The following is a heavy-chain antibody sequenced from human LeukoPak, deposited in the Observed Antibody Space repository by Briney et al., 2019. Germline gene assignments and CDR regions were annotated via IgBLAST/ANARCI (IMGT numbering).Heavy chain of an antibody. V-gene: IGHV1-2*02. D-gene: IGHD3-10*01. Sequence: GASVKVSCKASGYTFTGYYMHWVRQAPGQGLEWMGWINPNSGGTNYAQKFQGRVTMTRDTSISTAYMELRSLRSDDTAVYYCARYWVRVYYMDVWGKGTTVTVSS. CDR3: ARYWVRVYYMDV. CDR1: GYTFTGYY. J-gene: IGHJ6*03. CDR2: INPNSGGT.